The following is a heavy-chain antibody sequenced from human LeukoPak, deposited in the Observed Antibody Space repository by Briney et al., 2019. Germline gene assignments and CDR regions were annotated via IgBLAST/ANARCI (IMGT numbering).Heavy chain of an antibody. CDR1: GFPFNTYW. Sequence: PGGSLRLSCAASGFPFNTYWMNWVRQAPGKGLEWVANIKEDGSEEDYVDSVKGRFTISRDNAKNSLYLQMNSLRAADTAVYYCSPEVWELQGASDIWGQGTMVTVSS. J-gene: IGHJ3*02. CDR2: IKEDGSEE. CDR3: SPEVWELQGASDI. V-gene: IGHV3-7*01. D-gene: IGHD1-26*01.